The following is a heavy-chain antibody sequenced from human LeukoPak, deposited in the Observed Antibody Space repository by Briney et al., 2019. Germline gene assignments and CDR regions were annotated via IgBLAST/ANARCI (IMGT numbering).Heavy chain of an antibody. Sequence: GASVKVSCTVSGSSLSELSLYWVRQAPGKGLEWMGGFDVIDSETFYAQKFQGRVTMTEDSSTDTAYMELRSLTSDATALYYCAAGRPYSLLDYWGQGTLVTVSS. V-gene: IGHV1-24*01. CDR2: FDVIDSET. J-gene: IGHJ4*02. CDR1: GSSLSELS. D-gene: IGHD5-18*01. CDR3: AAGRPYSLLDY.